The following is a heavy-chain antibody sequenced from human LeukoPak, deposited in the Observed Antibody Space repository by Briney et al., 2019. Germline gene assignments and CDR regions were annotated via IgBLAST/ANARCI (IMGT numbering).Heavy chain of an antibody. V-gene: IGHV3-21*01. CDR2: ISISSSYI. Sequence: GGPLGSSGAASGLPSSGYSMTWVAQAPGKGLKWFSSISISSSYIYYADSVKGRFTISRDNAKNSLYLQMNSLRAEDTAVYYCAKVQLWLRELSYYGMDVWGQGTTVTVSS. CDR1: GLPSSGYS. CDR3: AKVQLWLRELSYYGMDV. J-gene: IGHJ6*02. D-gene: IGHD5-18*01.